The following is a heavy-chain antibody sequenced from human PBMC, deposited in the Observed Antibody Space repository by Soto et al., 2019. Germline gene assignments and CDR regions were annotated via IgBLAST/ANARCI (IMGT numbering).Heavy chain of an antibody. CDR1: GGSISGYY. Sequence: SETLSLTCTVSGGSISGYYWSWIRQPPGKGLEYIGYIYYSGSTNYNPSLKSRVTISVDTSKNQFSLKLTSVTTADTTVYYCARGKDIILMTLDVWGQGTTVTVSS. D-gene: IGHD2-8*01. J-gene: IGHJ6*02. CDR2: IYYSGST. CDR3: ARGKDIILMTLDV. V-gene: IGHV4-59*01.